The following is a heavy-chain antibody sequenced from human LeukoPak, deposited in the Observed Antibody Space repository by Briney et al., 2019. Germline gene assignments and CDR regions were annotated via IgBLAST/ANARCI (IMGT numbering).Heavy chain of an antibody. V-gene: IGHV5-51*01. J-gene: IGHJ6*02. CDR1: GYSFSKYW. Sequence: GESLKISCTASGYSFSKYWIGWVRQPPGKGLEWMGFIYSDESLIRYSPSLEGQVTISADNSINTAYLQWNSLKASDTAMYYCGRYGLSGNGYTSYFYYGMDFWGQGTVVTVSS. CDR2: IYSDESLI. D-gene: IGHD5-24*01. CDR3: GRYGLSGNGYTSYFYYGMDF.